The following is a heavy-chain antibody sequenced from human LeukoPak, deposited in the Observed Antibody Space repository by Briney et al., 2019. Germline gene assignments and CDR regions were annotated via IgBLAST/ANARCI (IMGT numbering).Heavy chain of an antibody. V-gene: IGHV3-33*08. CDR2: IWYDGSNK. J-gene: IGHJ5*02. D-gene: IGHD6-13*01. CDR1: GFTVSSNY. CDR3: ARDRSVFGSSWYWFDP. Sequence: GGSLRLSCAASGFTVSSNYMSWVRQAPDKGLEWVAVIWYDGSNKYYSDSVKGRFTISRDNSKNTLYLQMNSLRAEDTAVYYCARDRSVFGSSWYWFDPWGQGTLVTVSS.